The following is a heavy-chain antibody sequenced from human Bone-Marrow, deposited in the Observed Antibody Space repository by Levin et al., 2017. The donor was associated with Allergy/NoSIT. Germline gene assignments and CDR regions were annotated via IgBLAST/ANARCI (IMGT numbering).Heavy chain of an antibody. CDR3: ASWSSYSSSPAGWFDP. D-gene: IGHD6-13*01. Sequence: SETLSLTCAVYGGSFSGYYWSWIRQPPGKGLEWIGEINHSGSTNYNPSLKSRVTISVDTSKNQFSLKLSSVTAADTAVYYCASWSSYSSSPAGWFDPWGQGTLVTVSS. CDR2: INHSGST. CDR1: GGSFSGYY. V-gene: IGHV4-34*01. J-gene: IGHJ5*02.